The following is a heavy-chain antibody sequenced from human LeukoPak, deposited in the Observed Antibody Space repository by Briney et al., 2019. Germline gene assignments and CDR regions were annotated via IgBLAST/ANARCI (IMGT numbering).Heavy chain of an antibody. CDR2: MNPNSGNT. CDR3: ARGYTYYDFWSGYYDNWFDP. J-gene: IGHJ5*02. V-gene: IGHV1-8*01. CDR1: GYTFTSYD. D-gene: IGHD3-3*01. Sequence: ASVKVSCKASGYTFTSYDINWVRQATGQGLEWMGWMNPNSGNTGYAQKFKGRVTMTRNTSISTAYMELSSLRSEDTAVYYCARGYTYYDFWSGYYDNWFDPWGQGTLVTVSS.